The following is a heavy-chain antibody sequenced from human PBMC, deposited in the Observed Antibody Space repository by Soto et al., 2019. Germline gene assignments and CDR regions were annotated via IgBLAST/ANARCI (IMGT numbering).Heavy chain of an antibody. CDR3: ARDSLALFDS. V-gene: IGHV4-61*01. D-gene: IGHD5-12*01. Sequence: SDTLSLTCTVSYPPVTSGNYYWTWIRQPPGKGLEWTGYIHSSGSTLYNPSLKSRVIISVDTPMNQFSLKLRSVTAADTAVYYCARDSLALFDSWGQGTQVTVS. CDR1: YPPVTSGNYY. J-gene: IGHJ4*02. CDR2: IHSSGST.